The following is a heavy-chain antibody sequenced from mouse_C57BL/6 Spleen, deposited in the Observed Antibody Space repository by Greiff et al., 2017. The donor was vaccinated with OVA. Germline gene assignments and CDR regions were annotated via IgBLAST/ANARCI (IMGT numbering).Heavy chain of an antibody. J-gene: IGHJ3*01. V-gene: IGHV1-69*01. CDR2: IDPSDSYT. D-gene: IGHD2-4*01. CDR1: GYTFTSYW. CDR3: ARGDYDGGFAY. Sequence: QVHVKQPGAELVMPGASVKLSCKASGYTFTSYWMHWVKQRPGQGLEWIGEIDPSDSYTNYNQKFKGKSTLTVDKSSSTAYMQLSSLTSEDSAVYYCARGDYDGGFAYWGQGTLVTVSA.